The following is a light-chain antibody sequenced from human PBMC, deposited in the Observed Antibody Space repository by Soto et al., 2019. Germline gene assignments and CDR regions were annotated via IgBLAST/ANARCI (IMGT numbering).Light chain of an antibody. CDR2: EVS. J-gene: IGLJ1*01. CDR3: SSYSISTAYL. Sequence: QAVLTQPASVSGSPGQSITISCTGTSGDVGGYYYVSWYQQLPGKAPKLMISEVSNRPSGVSYRFSGSKSGNTASLTISGLQAEDEADYFCSSYSISTAYLFGTGTKVTVL. V-gene: IGLV2-14*01. CDR1: SGDVGGYYY.